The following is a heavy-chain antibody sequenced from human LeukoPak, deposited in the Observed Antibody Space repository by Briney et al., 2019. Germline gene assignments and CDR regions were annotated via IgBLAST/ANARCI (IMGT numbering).Heavy chain of an antibody. CDR2: INPNHGDT. D-gene: IGHD6-13*01. J-gene: IGHJ4*02. Sequence: ASVKVSCKASGYTFTCYYMHWVRQAPGQGREWMGWINPNHGDTNYAQKFQGRVTMTRDTSISTAYMELSSLRSEDTAVYYCARGYRSKQQLVLGYWGQGTLVTVSS. CDR3: ARGYRSKQQLVLGY. CDR1: GYTFTCYY. V-gene: IGHV1-2*02.